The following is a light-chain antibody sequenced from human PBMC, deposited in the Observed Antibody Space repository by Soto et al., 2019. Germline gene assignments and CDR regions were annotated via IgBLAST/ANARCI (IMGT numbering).Light chain of an antibody. Sequence: EIVMAXXPATLSVSPGERATLSCRASQSVSGNLAWYQQKPGQAPRLLIYGASTRATGIPARFSGSGSGTVFTLTISSLQSEDFAVYYCQQYNNWPPAFGQGTKVEIK. CDR3: QQYNNWPPA. CDR2: GAS. J-gene: IGKJ1*01. V-gene: IGKV3-15*01. CDR1: QSVSGN.